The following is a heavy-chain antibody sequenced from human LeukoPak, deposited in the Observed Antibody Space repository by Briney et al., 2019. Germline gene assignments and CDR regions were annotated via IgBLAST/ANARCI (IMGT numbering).Heavy chain of an antibody. Sequence: PGGSLRLSCAASGFTFSNAWMSWVRQAPGKGLEWVGRIKSKTDGGTTDYAAPVKGRFIISRDDSKSIAYLQMNSLKTEDTAVYYCTRDQTPYYWGQGTLVTVSS. CDR1: GFTFSNAW. CDR2: IKSKTDGGTT. CDR3: TRDQTPYY. J-gene: IGHJ4*02. V-gene: IGHV3-15*01.